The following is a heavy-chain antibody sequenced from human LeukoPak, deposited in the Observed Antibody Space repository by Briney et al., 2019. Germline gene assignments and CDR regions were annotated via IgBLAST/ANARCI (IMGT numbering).Heavy chain of an antibody. V-gene: IGHV3-72*01. CDR1: GFTFSDHY. CDR2: IRNKANSYTT. J-gene: IGHJ2*01. CDR3: ARNGKSGSWYFDL. Sequence: GGSLRLSCAASGFTFSDHYMDWVRQAPGKGLEWVGRIRNKANSYTTEYAASVQGRFTISRDDSKNSLYLQMNSLKTEDTAVYYRARNGKSGSWYFDLWGRGTLVTVSS. D-gene: IGHD2-15*01.